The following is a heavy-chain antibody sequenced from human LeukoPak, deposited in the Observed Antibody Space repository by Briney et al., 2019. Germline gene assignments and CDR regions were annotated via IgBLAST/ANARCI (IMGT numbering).Heavy chain of an antibody. CDR3: ARDYYDSSGYVYYYYGMDV. D-gene: IGHD3-22*01. Sequence: KSGGSLRLSCAASGFTFSSYAVSWVGQAPGKGLEWVSSISSSSSYIYYADSVKGRFTISRDNAKNSLYLQMNSLRAEDTAVYYCARDYYDSSGYVYYYYGMDVWGQGTTVTVSS. CDR1: GFTFSSYA. V-gene: IGHV3-21*01. J-gene: IGHJ6*02. CDR2: ISSSSSYI.